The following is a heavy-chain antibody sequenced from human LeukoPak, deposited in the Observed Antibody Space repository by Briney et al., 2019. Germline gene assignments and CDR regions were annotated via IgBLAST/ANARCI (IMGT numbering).Heavy chain of an antibody. J-gene: IGHJ4*02. CDR3: ARGVNSGYFDY. Sequence: SETLSLTCSASGFSIRRYYWSWIRQPPGKGLEWIGDIYYSGSTNYNPSLKSRVTISVDTSKNQFSLKLTSVTAADTAVYYCARGVNSGYFDYCGQGTLVTVSS. CDR1: GFSIRRYY. D-gene: IGHD1-26*01. V-gene: IGHV4-59*01. CDR2: IYYSGST.